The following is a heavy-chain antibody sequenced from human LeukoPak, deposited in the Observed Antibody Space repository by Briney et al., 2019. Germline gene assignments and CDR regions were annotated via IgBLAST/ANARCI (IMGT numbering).Heavy chain of an antibody. Sequence: PGGSLILSCAASGFTVSSNYMSWVRQAPGKGLEWVSVIYSGGTTYYADSVKGRFTISRDNGKNTVYLQMNSLRAEDTAVYYCARDLSPVVRASPMGYWGQGTLVTVSS. D-gene: IGHD3-10*01. CDR3: ARDLSPVVRASPMGY. CDR2: IYSGGTT. CDR1: GFTVSSNY. V-gene: IGHV3-66*01. J-gene: IGHJ4*02.